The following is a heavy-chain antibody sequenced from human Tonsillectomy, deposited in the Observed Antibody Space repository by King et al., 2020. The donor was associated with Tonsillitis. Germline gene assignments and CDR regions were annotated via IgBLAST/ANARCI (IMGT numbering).Heavy chain of an antibody. CDR3: ARGGYDTVSYGMDV. J-gene: IGHJ6*02. Sequence: VQLVESGGGVVQPGGSLRLTCEASGFSFSSYFMHWVRQAPGKGLEWLTFIWFDGRSKYYADSVKGRFTVSRDNSRNTHSLEMNSLRPEDTAVYYCARGGYDTVSYGMDVWGHGTTVTVSS. V-gene: IGHV3-30*02. CDR2: IWFDGRSK. D-gene: IGHD3-16*01. CDR1: GFSFSSYF.